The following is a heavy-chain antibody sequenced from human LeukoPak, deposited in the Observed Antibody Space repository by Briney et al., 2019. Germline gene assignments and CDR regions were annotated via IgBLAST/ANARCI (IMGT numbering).Heavy chain of an antibody. J-gene: IGHJ4*02. D-gene: IGHD5-18*01. CDR2: IYHSGST. V-gene: IGHV4-4*02. CDR1: GGSISSSNW. CDR3: ASLNPSDTAMVPGFDY. Sequence: SGALSLTCAVSGGSISSSNWWSWVRQPPGKGLEWIGEIYHSGSTNYNPSLKSRVTISVDKSKNQFSLKLSSVTAADTAVYYGASLNPSDTAMVPGFDYWGQGTLVTVSS.